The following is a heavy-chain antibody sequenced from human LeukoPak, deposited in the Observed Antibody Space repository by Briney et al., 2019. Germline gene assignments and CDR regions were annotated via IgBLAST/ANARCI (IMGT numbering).Heavy chain of an antibody. D-gene: IGHD6-19*01. J-gene: IGHJ6*02. Sequence: GASVKVSCTASGYTFTSYAMHWVRQAPGQRLEWMGWINAGNGNTKYSQKFQGRVTITRDTSASTAYMELSSLRSEDTAVYYCARHGGWQYYYGMDVWGQGTTVTVSS. CDR2: INAGNGNT. CDR3: ARHGGWQYYYGMDV. CDR1: GYTFTSYA. V-gene: IGHV1-3*01.